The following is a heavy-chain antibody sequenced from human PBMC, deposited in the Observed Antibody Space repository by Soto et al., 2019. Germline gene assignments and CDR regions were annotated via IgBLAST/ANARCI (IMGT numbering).Heavy chain of an antibody. V-gene: IGHV3-30*18. D-gene: IGHD2-15*01. CDR3: AKWGYCSGGSCYLVRNADYYYGMDV. Sequence: QVQLVESGGGVVQPGRSMRLSGAASGFTFSSYGMHWVRQAPGKGLEWVAVISYDGSNTYYADSVKGRFTISRDNYMNTLYLQMNRLRAEDPAVYSCAKWGYCSGGSCYLVRNADYYYGMDVCGQGPTVTVSS. CDR1: GFTFSSYG. J-gene: IGHJ6*02. CDR2: ISYDGSNT.